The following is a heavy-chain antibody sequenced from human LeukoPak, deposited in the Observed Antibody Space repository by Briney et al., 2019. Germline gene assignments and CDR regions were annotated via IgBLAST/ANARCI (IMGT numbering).Heavy chain of an antibody. CDR2: IGGSGSDT. CDR3: VRHTRTAAC. J-gene: IGHJ4*02. V-gene: IGHV3-11*06. D-gene: IGHD2-15*01. CDR1: GFTFSDDY. Sequence: PGGSLRLSCAASGFTFSDDYMTWIRQVPGKGLESIAYIGGSGSDTNYADSVRGRFTISRDNARSSLFLQMNSLTAEDSAVYFCVRHTRTAACWGQGDLVTVSS.